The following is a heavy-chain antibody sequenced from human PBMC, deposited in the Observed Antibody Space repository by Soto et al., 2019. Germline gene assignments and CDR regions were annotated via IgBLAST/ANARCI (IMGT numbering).Heavy chain of an antibody. CDR3: ARNPTQGPIDY. V-gene: IGHV4-31*03. CDR2: IYYSGST. CDR1: GGSISSGGYY. J-gene: IGHJ4*02. Sequence: PSETLSLTCTVSGGSISSGGYYWSWIRQHPGKGLEWIGYIYYSGSTYYNPSLKSRVTISVDTSKNQFSLKLSSVTAADTAVYYCARNPTQGPIDYWGQGTLVTVSS.